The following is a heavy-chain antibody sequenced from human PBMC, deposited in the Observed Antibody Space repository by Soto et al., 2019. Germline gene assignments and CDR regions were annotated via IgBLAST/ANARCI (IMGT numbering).Heavy chain of an antibody. J-gene: IGHJ4*02. V-gene: IGHV2-5*02. Sequence: QITLKESGPPLVKPTQTLTLTCTFSGFSLSTRGVGVGWIRQPPGKALEWLALIYWDDGEVYSPFLKSRLTTTKDTSKSPVVLTMTHMDPVDTAPYYCAHRPRGYSYHFDYWGQGTLVTVSS. CDR2: IYWDDGE. D-gene: IGHD5-18*01. CDR1: GFSLSTRGVG. CDR3: AHRPRGYSYHFDY.